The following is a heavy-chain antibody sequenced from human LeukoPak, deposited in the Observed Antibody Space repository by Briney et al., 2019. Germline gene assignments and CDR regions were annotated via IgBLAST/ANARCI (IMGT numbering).Heavy chain of an antibody. CDR3: ARAGVWPIAKFDY. V-gene: IGHV4-59*01. J-gene: IGHJ4*02. CDR1: GGSSSSYY. Sequence: KPSETLSLXCTVSGGSSSSYYWRWIRQPPGKGLEWIGYIYYSGSTNYNPSLKSRVTISVDTSKNQFSPKLSSVTAADTAVYYCARAGVWPIAKFDYWGQGTLVTVSS. CDR2: IYYSGST. D-gene: IGHD1-26*01.